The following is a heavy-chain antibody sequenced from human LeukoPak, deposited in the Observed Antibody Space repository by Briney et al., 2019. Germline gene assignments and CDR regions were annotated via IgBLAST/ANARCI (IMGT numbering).Heavy chain of an antibody. CDR3: ASAPSDYGDYAWFDP. Sequence: SVTLSLTCAVSGGSISSSNWWSWFLQPPGRGLEWIGEIYHSGSTNCNPSLKSRVSISVDRSKSQFSLKLSSVTAADTAVYYCASAPSDYGDYAWFDPWGQGTLVTVSS. CDR1: GGSISSSNW. V-gene: IGHV4-4*02. D-gene: IGHD4-17*01. J-gene: IGHJ5*02. CDR2: IYHSGST.